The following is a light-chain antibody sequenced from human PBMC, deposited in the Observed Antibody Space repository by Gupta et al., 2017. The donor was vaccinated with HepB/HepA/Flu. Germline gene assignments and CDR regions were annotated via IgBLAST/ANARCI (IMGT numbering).Light chain of an antibody. CDR1: QSVTSNH. Sequence: ELVLTQSPVTLSLSPGERATLSCRASQSVTSNHLAWYQQKPGQAPRLLIYGASSRATGIPERFSGSGSGTDFTLTISRLEPEDFAVYYCQQYGSSPWTFGQGTKVEIK. V-gene: IGKV3-20*01. CDR2: GAS. CDR3: QQYGSSPWT. J-gene: IGKJ1*01.